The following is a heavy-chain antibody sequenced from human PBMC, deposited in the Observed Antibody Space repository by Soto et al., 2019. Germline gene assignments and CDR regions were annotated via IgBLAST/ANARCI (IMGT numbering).Heavy chain of an antibody. CDR2: IWYDGSNK. D-gene: IGHD3-3*01. CDR1: GFTFSSYG. Sequence: GGSLRLSCAASGFTFSSYGMHWVRQAPGKGLEWVAVIWYDGSNKYYADSVRGRFTISRDNSKNTLYLQMNSLRAEDTAVYYCARENIYDFWSGYRPQYYYYYMDVWGKGTTVTVSS. V-gene: IGHV3-33*01. CDR3: ARENIYDFWSGYRPQYYYYYMDV. J-gene: IGHJ6*03.